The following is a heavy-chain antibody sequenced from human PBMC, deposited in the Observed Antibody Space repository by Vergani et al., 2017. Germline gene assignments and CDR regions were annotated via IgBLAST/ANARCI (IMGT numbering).Heavy chain of an antibody. CDR2: INYVGRT. Sequence: QLQLQESGPGLVKPSETLSLICTVSGGSINPSSSFWGWIRQSPGKGLEWIGSINYVGRTYYIPSLQSRATVFVDTSKNQFSLKLNSVTAADTAMYYCARMGGYDEGDAFRIGYFDSWGPGILVTVSS. CDR3: ARMGGYDEGDAFRIGYFDS. CDR1: GGSINPSSSF. D-gene: IGHD3-22*01. J-gene: IGHJ4*02. V-gene: IGHV4-39*07.